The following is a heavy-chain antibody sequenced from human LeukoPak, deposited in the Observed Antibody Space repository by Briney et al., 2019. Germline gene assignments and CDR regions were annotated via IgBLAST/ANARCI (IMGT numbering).Heavy chain of an antibody. D-gene: IGHD5-24*01. Sequence: GGSLRLSCAASGFTFSSYAMSWVGQAPGKGLEWVSAISGSGGSTYYADSVKGRFTISRDNSKNTLYLQMNSLRAEDTAVYYCARNVEMATIFFDYWGQGTLVTVSS. CDR1: GFTFSSYA. CDR2: ISGSGGST. CDR3: ARNVEMATIFFDY. V-gene: IGHV3-23*01. J-gene: IGHJ4*02.